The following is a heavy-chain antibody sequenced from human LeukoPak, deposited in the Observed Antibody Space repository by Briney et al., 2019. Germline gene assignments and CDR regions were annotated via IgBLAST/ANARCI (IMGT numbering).Heavy chain of an antibody. D-gene: IGHD3-22*01. CDR2: INHSGST. CDR1: GGSISSGGYY. J-gene: IGHJ4*02. Sequence: PSETLSLTCTVSGGSISSGGYYWSWIRQPPGKGLEWIGEINHSGSTNYNPSLKSRVTISVDTSKNQFSLKLSSVTAADTAVYYCARGGGRSGYFFDYWGQGTLVTVSS. CDR3: ARGGGRSGYFFDY. V-gene: IGHV4-39*07.